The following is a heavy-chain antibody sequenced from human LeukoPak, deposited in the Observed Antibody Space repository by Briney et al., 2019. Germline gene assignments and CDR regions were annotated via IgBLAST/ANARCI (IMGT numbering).Heavy chain of an antibody. Sequence: AASVKVSCKASGYTFTSYYMHWVRQAPGQGLEWMGKINPSGGSTSYAQKFQGRVTMTRDTSTSTVYMELSSLRSEDTAVYYCARDWARRDYYDSSGSPSDYWGQGTLVTVSS. D-gene: IGHD3-22*01. CDR3: ARDWARRDYYDSSGSPSDY. CDR2: INPSGGST. CDR1: GYTFTSYY. J-gene: IGHJ4*02. V-gene: IGHV1-46*01.